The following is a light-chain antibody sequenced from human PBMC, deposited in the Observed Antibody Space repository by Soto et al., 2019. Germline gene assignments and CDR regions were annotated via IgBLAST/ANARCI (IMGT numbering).Light chain of an antibody. CDR1: SSDVGGYNY. J-gene: IGLJ1*01. CDR2: EVN. CDR3: TSYAGGNNV. V-gene: IGLV2-8*01. Sequence: QSALTQPPSASGSPGQSVTISCTGTSSDVGGYNYVSWYQQHPGKVPKLIIYEVNNRPSGVPDRFSGSKSGNTASLIVAGLQAEDEADYYCTSYAGGNNVFGTGTKLTVL.